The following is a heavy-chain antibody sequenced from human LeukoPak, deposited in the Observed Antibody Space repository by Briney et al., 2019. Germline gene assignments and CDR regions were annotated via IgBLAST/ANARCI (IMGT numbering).Heavy chain of an antibody. Sequence: QTGGSLRLSCAASGFTFSDYYMGWIRQAPGKGLEWVSAISGSGGSTYYADSVKGRFTISRDNSKNTLYLQMNSLRAEDTAVYYCAKVYGGGGSGRRGNFDYWGQGTLVTVSS. V-gene: IGHV3-23*01. J-gene: IGHJ4*02. CDR1: GFTFSDYY. CDR2: ISGSGGST. D-gene: IGHD3-10*01. CDR3: AKVYGGGGSGRRGNFDY.